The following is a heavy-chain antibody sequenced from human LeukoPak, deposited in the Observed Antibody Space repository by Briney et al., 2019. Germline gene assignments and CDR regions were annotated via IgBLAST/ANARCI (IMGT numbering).Heavy chain of an antibody. Sequence: PGGSLRLSCAASGFTFTSYDMSWVRQAPGKGLEWVSAINGSGGNTYYADSVKGRFTISRDNSKNTLYLQMNSLRAEDTAVYYCAKERGGEFDYWGQGTLVTVSS. CDR1: GFTFTSYD. D-gene: IGHD2-21*01. CDR2: INGSGGNT. J-gene: IGHJ4*02. V-gene: IGHV3-23*01. CDR3: AKERGGEFDY.